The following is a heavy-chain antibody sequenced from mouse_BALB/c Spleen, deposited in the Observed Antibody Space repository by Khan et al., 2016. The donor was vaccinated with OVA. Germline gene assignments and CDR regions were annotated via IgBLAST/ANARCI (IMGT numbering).Heavy chain of an antibody. CDR1: GYSITSDYA. D-gene: IGHD2-3*01. J-gene: IGHJ4*01. Sequence: EVKLLESGPGLVKPSQSLSLTCTVTGYSITSDYAWNWIRQFPGNKLEWMGYISSSGSTNYNPALKSRISITRDTSKNQFFLQLNSVTTEDTATYYCARDGSRYNYAMDYWGHGTSVTVSS. V-gene: IGHV3-2*02. CDR2: ISSSGST. CDR3: ARDGSRYNYAMDY.